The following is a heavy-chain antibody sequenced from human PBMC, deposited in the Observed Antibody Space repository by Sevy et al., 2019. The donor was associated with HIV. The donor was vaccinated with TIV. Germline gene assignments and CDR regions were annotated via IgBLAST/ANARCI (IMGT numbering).Heavy chain of an antibody. Sequence: GGSLRLSCAASGFTFSSYAMSWVRQAPGRGLEWVSAISGSGGNTYYVDSVKGRFTISRDNSKNTLYLQMNSLRAEDTAIYYCAKDDYMDVRGKGTTVTVSS. CDR3: AKDDYMDV. J-gene: IGHJ6*03. V-gene: IGHV3-23*01. CDR2: ISGSGGNT. CDR1: GFTFSSYA.